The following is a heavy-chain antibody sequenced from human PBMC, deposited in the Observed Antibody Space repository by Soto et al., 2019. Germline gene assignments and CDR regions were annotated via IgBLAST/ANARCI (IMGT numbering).Heavy chain of an antibody. V-gene: IGHV2-70*04. CDR2: SDCDDDK. CDR1: GFSLRTSGMR. D-gene: IGHD6-6*01. CDR3: AVTGEQLLRSGDPNYYYYGMDV. Sequence: GSGPTLVNPTPTLTLTCTFSGFSLRTSGMRVSWIRQPPGKAVEWLARSDCDDDKFYSTALKTRLTIAKDTSKRQVVLTMTNMDPVDTATYYCAVTGEQLLRSGDPNYYYYGMDVWGQGTTVTVSS. J-gene: IGHJ6*02.